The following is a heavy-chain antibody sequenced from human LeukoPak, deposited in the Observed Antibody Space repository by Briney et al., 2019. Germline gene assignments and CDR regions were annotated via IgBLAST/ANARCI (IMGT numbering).Heavy chain of an antibody. V-gene: IGHV1-46*01. D-gene: IGHD3-10*01. CDR3: ARGGFVTMVRGVQSTGYFDY. CDR2: INPSGGST. Sequence: ASVKVSCKASGYTFTSYYMHWVRQALGQGLEWMGIINPSGGSTSYAQKFQGRVTMTRDTSTSTVYMELSSLRSEDTAVYYCARGGFVTMVRGVQSTGYFDYWGQGTLVTVSS. CDR1: GYTFTSYY. J-gene: IGHJ4*02.